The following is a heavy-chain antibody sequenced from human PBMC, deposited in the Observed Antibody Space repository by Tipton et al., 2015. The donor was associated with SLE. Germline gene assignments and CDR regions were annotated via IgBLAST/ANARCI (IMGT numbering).Heavy chain of an antibody. Sequence: TLSLTCAVSGYSVGSDYYWGWIRLPPGKGLAWIGSISHSGITDYNPSLKSRVTISVATSINQFSLRLSSVTAADTAVYFCARESPRHYRNGDMDYWGQGTLVTGSS. CDR3: ARESPRHYRNGDMDY. CDR1: GYSVGSDYY. D-gene: IGHD2-21*01. J-gene: IGHJ4*02. V-gene: IGHV4-38-2*02. CDR2: ISHSGIT.